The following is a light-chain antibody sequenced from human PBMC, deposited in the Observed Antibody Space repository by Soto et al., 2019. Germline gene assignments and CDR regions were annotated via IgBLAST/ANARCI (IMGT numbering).Light chain of an antibody. CDR3: QQRSNWPIT. CDR1: QNVSSGY. V-gene: IGKV3-11*01. Sequence: EIVLTQSPGTLSVSPGERVTLSWRASQNVSSGYLAWYQQKPGQAPRLLIYDASNRATGIPARFSGSGSGTDFTLTISSLEPEDFAVYYCQQRSNWPITFGQGTRLEIK. CDR2: DAS. J-gene: IGKJ5*01.